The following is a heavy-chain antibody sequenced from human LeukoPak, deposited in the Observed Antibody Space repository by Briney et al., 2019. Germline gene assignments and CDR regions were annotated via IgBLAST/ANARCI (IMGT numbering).Heavy chain of an antibody. J-gene: IGHJ4*02. CDR1: GGSFSGYY. V-gene: IGHV4-34*01. CDR3: ARDYQGYCTNGVCYPENYFDY. CDR2: IYYSGST. D-gene: IGHD2-8*01. Sequence: SETLSLTCAVYGGSFSGYYWGWIRQPPGKGLEWIGSIYYSGSTFYNPSLKSRVTISVDTSKNQFSLKLSSVTAADTAVYYCARDYQGYCTNGVCYPENYFDYRGQGTLVTVSS.